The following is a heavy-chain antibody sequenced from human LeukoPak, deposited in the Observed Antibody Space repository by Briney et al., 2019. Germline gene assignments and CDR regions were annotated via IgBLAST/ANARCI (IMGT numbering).Heavy chain of an antibody. CDR2: IIPILGIA. V-gene: IGHV1-69*04. CDR3: ARSPPYYDFWSGWYYFDY. CDR1: GGTFSSYA. J-gene: IGHJ4*02. D-gene: IGHD3-3*01. Sequence: ASVKVSCKASGGTFSSYAISWVRQAPGQGLEWMGRIIPILGIANYAQKFQGRVTITADKSTSTAYMELSSLRSEDTAVYYCARSPPYYDFWSGWYYFDYWGQGTLVTVSS.